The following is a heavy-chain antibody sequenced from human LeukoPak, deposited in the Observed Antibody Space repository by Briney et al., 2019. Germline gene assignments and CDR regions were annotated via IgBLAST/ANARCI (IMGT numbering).Heavy chain of an antibody. Sequence: GGSLRLSCAASGFTFSIYAMSWVRQAPGKGLEWVSTLTFSGGSTYYADSVKGRFTISRVNSKNTLYLQMNSLRAEDTAVYYCAKGRSEYAYTSDALDVWGQGTMITVSS. CDR1: GFTFSIYA. CDR3: AKGRSEYAYTSDALDV. D-gene: IGHD2-2*02. J-gene: IGHJ3*01. CDR2: LTFSGGST. V-gene: IGHV3-23*01.